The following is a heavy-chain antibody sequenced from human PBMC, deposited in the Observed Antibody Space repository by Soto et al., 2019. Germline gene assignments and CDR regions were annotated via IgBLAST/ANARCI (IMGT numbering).Heavy chain of an antibody. CDR2: MNPDSGNT. CDR1: GYTFTNYD. D-gene: IGHD3-10*01. CDR3: ARSVGGSNVNFDY. J-gene: IGHJ4*02. V-gene: IGHV1-8*01. Sequence: ASVKVSCKASGYTFTNYDINWVRQATGQGPEWMGWMNPDSGNTGYVQKFQGRVTMTRNTAISTAYMELSSLRSEDTAVYYCARSVGGSNVNFDYWGQGTPVTVSS.